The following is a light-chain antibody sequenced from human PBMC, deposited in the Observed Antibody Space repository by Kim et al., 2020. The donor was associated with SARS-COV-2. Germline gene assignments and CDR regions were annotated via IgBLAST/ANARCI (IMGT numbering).Light chain of an antibody. CDR1: TLRTCY. J-gene: IGLJ3*02. CDR2: GRD. Sequence: ALEQTVRITCQGDTLRTCYASWYQQKPGQAPVLVTYGRDNRPSGIPDRFSGSTSGDTASLTITGAQAEDEADYYCYSRDTSDSYWVFGGGTQLTVL. CDR3: YSRDTSDSYWV. V-gene: IGLV3-19*01.